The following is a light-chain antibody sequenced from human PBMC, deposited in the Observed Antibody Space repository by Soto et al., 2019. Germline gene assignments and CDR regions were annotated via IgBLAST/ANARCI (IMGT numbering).Light chain of an antibody. Sequence: QSVEPHERSPTLSPGGTVTLTCGSSTGAVTNGHYPYWFQQKPGQAPRTLIYDTTNRHSWTPARFSGSLLGGKAALTLSGAQPEDEAEYYCLLSYNGHYVFGTGTKVTVL. V-gene: IGLV7-46*01. J-gene: IGLJ1*01. CDR3: LLSYNGHYV. CDR2: DTT. CDR1: TGAVTNGHY.